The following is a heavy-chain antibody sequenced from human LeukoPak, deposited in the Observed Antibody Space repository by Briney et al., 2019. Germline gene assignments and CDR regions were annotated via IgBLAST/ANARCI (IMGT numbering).Heavy chain of an antibody. Sequence: ASVKVSCKASGYTFTSYGISWVRQAPGQGLEWMGWISAYNGNTNYAQKLQGRVTLTTDTSTSTVYMELSSLRSEDTAVYYCARDLLVVVPAAMPLDYYYYYGMDVWGQGTTVTVSS. CDR2: ISAYNGNT. V-gene: IGHV1-18*01. D-gene: IGHD2-2*01. CDR1: GYTFTSYG. CDR3: ARDLLVVVPAAMPLDYYYYYGMDV. J-gene: IGHJ6*02.